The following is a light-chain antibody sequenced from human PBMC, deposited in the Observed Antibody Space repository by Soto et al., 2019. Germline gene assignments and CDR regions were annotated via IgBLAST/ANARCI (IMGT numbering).Light chain of an antibody. CDR3: QSYDSSLRGWV. CDR2: GNS. Sequence: QAVLTQPPSVSGAPGQRVTISCTGSSSNIGAGHDVNWYQQLPGTAPKLLIYGNSNRPSGVPDRFSGSKSGTSASLAITGLQAEDEADYYCQSYDSSLRGWVFGGGTKLTVL. V-gene: IGLV1-40*01. CDR1: SSNIGAGHD. J-gene: IGLJ3*02.